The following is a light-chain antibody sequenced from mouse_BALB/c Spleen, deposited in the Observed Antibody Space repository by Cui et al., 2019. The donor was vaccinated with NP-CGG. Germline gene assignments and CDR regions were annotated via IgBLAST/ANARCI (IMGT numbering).Light chain of an antibody. CDR3: ALWYSNHWV. CDR2: GTN. CDR1: TGAITTSNY. J-gene: IGLJ1*01. Sequence: QADLTQDSALTTSPGETVTLTCRSSTGAITTSNYANWVQEKPDHLFTGLIGGTNNRVPGIPARFSGSLIGDKAVLTITGAQTEGEAIYFCALWYSNHWVFGGGTRLTVL. V-gene: IGLV1*01.